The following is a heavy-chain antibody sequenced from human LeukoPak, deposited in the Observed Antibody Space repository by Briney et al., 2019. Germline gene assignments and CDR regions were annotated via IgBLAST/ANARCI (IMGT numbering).Heavy chain of an antibody. CDR3: ARERSYGMDV. Sequence: SETLSLTCTVSGGSISSGGYYWSWIRQHPGKGLEWIGYIYYSGSTYYNPSLKSRVTISVDTSKNQFSLKLSSATAADTAVYYCARERSYGMDVWGQGTTVTVSS. D-gene: IGHD3-3*01. CDR2: IYYSGST. V-gene: IGHV4-31*03. CDR1: GGSISSGGYY. J-gene: IGHJ6*02.